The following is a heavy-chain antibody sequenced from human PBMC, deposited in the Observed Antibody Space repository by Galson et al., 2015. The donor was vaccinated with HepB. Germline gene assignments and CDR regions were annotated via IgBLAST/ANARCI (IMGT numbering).Heavy chain of an antibody. CDR2: ISGSGGST. CDR3: AKADVDIVAAFYYYYGMDV. CDR1: GFTFSSYA. V-gene: IGHV3-23*01. Sequence: SLRLSCAASGFTFSSYAMSWVRQAPGKGLEWVSAISGSGGSTYYADSVKGRLTISRDNSKNTLYLQMNSLRAEDTAVYYCAKADVDIVAAFYYYYGMDVWGQGTTVTVSS. D-gene: IGHD5-12*01. J-gene: IGHJ6*02.